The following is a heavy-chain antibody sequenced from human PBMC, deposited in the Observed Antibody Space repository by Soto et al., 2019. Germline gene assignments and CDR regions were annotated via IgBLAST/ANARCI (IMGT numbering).Heavy chain of an antibody. Sequence: EVQLVESGGVVVQPGGSLRLSCAASGFTFNDYTMHWVRQAPGKGLEWVSLISWDGSNTYYADSVKGRFAISRDNSRYSLYLQMNSLRTEDTAFYYFAKDLGGAVAGTWGQGTLVTVSP. CDR3: AKDLGGAVAGT. J-gene: IGHJ4*02. V-gene: IGHV3-43*01. CDR1: GFTFNDYT. CDR2: ISWDGSNT. D-gene: IGHD6-19*01.